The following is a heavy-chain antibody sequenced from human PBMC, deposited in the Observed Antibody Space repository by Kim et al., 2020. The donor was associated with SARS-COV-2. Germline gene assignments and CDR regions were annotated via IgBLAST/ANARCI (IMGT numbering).Heavy chain of an antibody. J-gene: IGHJ6*02. D-gene: IGHD6-13*01. CDR2: ISYDGSNK. CDR1: GFTFSSYG. V-gene: IGHV3-30*18. CDR3: AKDKSSSWYEYYGMDV. Sequence: GGSLRLSCAASGFTFSSYGMHWVRQAPGKGLEWVAVISYDGSNKYYADSVKGRFTISRDNSKNTLYLQMNSLRAEDTAVYYCAKDKSSSWYEYYGMDVWGQGTTVTVSS.